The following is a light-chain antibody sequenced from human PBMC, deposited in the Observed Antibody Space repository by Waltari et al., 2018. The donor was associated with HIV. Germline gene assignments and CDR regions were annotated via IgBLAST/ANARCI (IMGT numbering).Light chain of an antibody. J-gene: IGLJ3*02. V-gene: IGLV3-21*02. CDR2: HDS. CDR3: QVWDTFSEHRV. Sequence: YELTQAPSVSVAPGQTARIICEGNNVGSKSVHWYQQKAVQAPTVVVHHDSDRTSEIPARFSGSNSENTATLTISGVEAGDEADYYCQVWDTFSEHRVFGGGTKLTVL. CDR1: NVGSKS.